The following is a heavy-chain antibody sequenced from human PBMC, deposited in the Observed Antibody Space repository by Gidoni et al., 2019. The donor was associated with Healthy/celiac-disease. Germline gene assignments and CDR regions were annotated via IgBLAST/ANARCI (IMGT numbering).Heavy chain of an antibody. CDR2: ISWNSGSI. D-gene: IGHD3-22*01. V-gene: IGHV3-9*01. J-gene: IGHJ4*02. Sequence: EVQLVESGGGLVQPGRSLRLSCAASGFTFDDYAMHWVRQAPGKALEWVSGISWNSGSIGYADSVKGRFAISRDNAKNSLYLQMNSLRAEDTALYYCAKNYGAYYYDSSGWYFDYWGQGTLVTVSS. CDR1: GFTFDDYA. CDR3: AKNYGAYYYDSSGWYFDY.